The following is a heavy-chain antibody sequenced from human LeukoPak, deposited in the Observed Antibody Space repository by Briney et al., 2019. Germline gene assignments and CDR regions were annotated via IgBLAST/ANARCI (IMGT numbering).Heavy chain of an antibody. Sequence: SVKVSCKASGGTFSSYAISWVRQAPGQGLEWMGRIIPILGIANYAQKFQGRVTITADKSTSTAYMELSSLRSEDTAVYYCARDPPALWFGESWFDPWGQGTLVTVSS. CDR3: ARDPPALWFGESWFDP. CDR2: IIPILGIA. J-gene: IGHJ5*02. D-gene: IGHD3-10*01. CDR1: GGTFSSYA. V-gene: IGHV1-69*04.